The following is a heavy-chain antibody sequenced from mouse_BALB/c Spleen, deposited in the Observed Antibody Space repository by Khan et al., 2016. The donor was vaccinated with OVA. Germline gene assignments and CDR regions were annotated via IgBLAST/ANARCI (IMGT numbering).Heavy chain of an antibody. CDR1: GYSFTSYY. J-gene: IGHJ3*01. D-gene: IGHD2-4*01. CDR3: ARNDCGAWFAY. CDR2: IDPFTGDT. Sequence: EVQLQQSGPELMKPGTSVKISCKASGYSFTSYYIHWVKQSHGKSLEWIGYIDPFTGDTTYNQKFKGKATLTVDKSSSTAYMHLSSLTSEDSAFDYCARNDCGAWFAYWGQGTLVTVSA. V-gene: IGHV1S135*01.